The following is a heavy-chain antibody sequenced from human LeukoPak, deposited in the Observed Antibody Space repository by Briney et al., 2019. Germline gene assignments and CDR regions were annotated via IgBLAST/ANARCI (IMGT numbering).Heavy chain of an antibody. V-gene: IGHV4-61*01. D-gene: IGHD2/OR15-2a*01. CDR2: IYYSGST. CDR1: GGSVSSGSYY. J-gene: IGHJ4*02. Sequence: PSETLSLTCTVSGGSVSSGSYYWSWIRQPPGKGLEWIGYIYYSGSTNYNPSLKSRVTISVDTSKNQFSLKLSSVTAADTAVYYCAREENIKYYFDYWGQGTLVTVSS. CDR3: AREENIKYYFDY.